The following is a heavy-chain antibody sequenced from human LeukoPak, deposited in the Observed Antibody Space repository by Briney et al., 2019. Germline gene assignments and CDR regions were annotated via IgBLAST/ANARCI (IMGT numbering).Heavy chain of an antibody. J-gene: IGHJ6*03. V-gene: IGHV1-8*01. D-gene: IGHD3-10*01. Sequence: ASVKVSCKASGYTFTSYDINWVRQATGQGLEWMGWMNPNSGNTGYAQKFQGRVTTTRNTSISTAYMELSSLRSEDTAVYYCARGPMVRGVDYYYMDVWGKGTTVTISS. CDR1: GYTFTSYD. CDR3: ARGPMVRGVDYYYMDV. CDR2: MNPNSGNT.